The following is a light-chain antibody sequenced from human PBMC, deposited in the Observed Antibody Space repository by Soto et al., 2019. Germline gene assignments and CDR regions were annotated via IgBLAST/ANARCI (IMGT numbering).Light chain of an antibody. CDR2: DAS. J-gene: IGKJ4*01. CDR1: QSVSTC. Sequence: EIELTQSPATLSLSPGDRATLSCRASQSVSTCLAWYQQKPGRAPRLLIYDASNWATGIPARFSGSGSGTDFTLTISSLEPEDFAVYYCQQRSSRLTFGGGTKVDIK. V-gene: IGKV3-11*01. CDR3: QQRSSRLT.